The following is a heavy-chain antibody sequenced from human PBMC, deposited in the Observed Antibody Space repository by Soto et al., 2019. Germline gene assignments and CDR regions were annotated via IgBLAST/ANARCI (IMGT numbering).Heavy chain of an antibody. CDR3: ARWWFGELFDY. Sequence: LSLTCTVSGGSISSGDYYWSWIRQPPGKGLEWIGYIYYSGSTYYNPSLKSRVTISVDTSKNQFSLKLSSVTAADTAVYYCARWWFGELFDYWGQGTLVTVSS. CDR1: GGSISSGDYY. D-gene: IGHD3-10*01. V-gene: IGHV4-30-4*01. CDR2: IYYSGST. J-gene: IGHJ4*02.